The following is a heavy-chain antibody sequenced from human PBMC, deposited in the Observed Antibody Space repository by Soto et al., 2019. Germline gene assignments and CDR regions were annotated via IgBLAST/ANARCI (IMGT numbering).Heavy chain of an antibody. CDR3: ARSNYYDSSGYSLYYYYGMDV. V-gene: IGHV1-2*02. Sequence: ASVKVSCQASGYTFTGYYMHWVRQAPGQGLEWMGWINPNSGGTNYAQKFQGRVTMTRDTSISTAYMELSRLRSDDTAVYYCARSNYYDSSGYSLYYYYGMDVWGQGTTVTVSS. CDR2: INPNSGGT. J-gene: IGHJ6*02. CDR1: GYTFTGYY. D-gene: IGHD3-22*01.